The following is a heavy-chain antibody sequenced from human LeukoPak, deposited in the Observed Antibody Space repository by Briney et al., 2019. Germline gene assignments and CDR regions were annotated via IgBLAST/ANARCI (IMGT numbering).Heavy chain of an antibody. D-gene: IGHD1-26*01. V-gene: IGHV4-4*07. J-gene: IGHJ4*02. CDR3: ARDRDTGSSSNRYYFDY. CDR1: GGSINTYY. Sequence: PSETLSLTCSVSGGSINTYYWSWVRQPAGKGLEWIGRIFTSGSTNYNPSLKSRVTMSVDTSKNQFSLKLSSVTAADTAVYYCARDRDTGSSSNRYYFDYWGQGALVTVSS. CDR2: IFTSGST.